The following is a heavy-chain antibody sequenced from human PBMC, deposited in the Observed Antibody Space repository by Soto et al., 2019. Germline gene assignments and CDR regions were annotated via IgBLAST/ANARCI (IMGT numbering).Heavy chain of an antibody. CDR1: GGSISSYY. J-gene: IGHJ4*02. D-gene: IGHD3-22*01. CDR3: ARFRDYYYDSSGYYYNYYFDY. V-gene: IGHV4-59*01. Sequence: TLSLTCTVSGGSISSYYWSWIRQPPGKGLEWIGYIYYSGSTNYNPSLKSRVTISVDTSKNQFSLKLSSVTAADTAVYYCARFRDYYYDSSGYYYNYYFDYWGQGTLVTVSS. CDR2: IYYSGST.